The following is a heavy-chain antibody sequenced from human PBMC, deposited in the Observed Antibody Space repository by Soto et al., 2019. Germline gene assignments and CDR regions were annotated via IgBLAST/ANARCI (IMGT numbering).Heavy chain of an antibody. D-gene: IGHD6-13*01. J-gene: IGHJ6*02. CDR3: AREGRTGYSSSWHPYGMDV. Sequence: QVQLVQSGAEVKKPGSSVKVSCKASGGTVSSYAISWVRQAPGQGLEWMGGIIPIFGTANYAQKFQGRVTITADESTSTANMELSSLRSEDTAVYYCAREGRTGYSSSWHPYGMDVWGQGTTVTVSS. CDR1: GGTVSSYA. CDR2: IIPIFGTA. V-gene: IGHV1-69*12.